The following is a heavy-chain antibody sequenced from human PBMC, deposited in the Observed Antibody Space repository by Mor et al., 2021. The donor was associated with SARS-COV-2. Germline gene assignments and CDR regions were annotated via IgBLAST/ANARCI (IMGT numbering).Heavy chain of an antibody. Sequence: VSVIYSGGTIYYADSVKGRFTISRDNSKNTLYLQMNSLRAEDTAVYYCARGLVDPRLFEYWGQGTLVTVSS. J-gene: IGHJ4*02. D-gene: IGHD1-26*01. V-gene: IGHV3-53*01. CDR3: ARGLVDPRLFEY. CDR2: IYSGGTI.